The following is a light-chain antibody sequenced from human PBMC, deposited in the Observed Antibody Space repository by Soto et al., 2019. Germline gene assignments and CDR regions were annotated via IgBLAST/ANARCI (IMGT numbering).Light chain of an antibody. Sequence: QSVLTQPPSVSGAPGQRVTISCTGSSSNIGAGYDVHWYQQLPGTAPKLLIYANNNRPSGVPDRFSGSKSGTSASLAITGLQAEDEADYYCQSYDSSLSGVVFGGGTKVIVL. V-gene: IGLV1-40*01. CDR1: SSNIGAGYD. CDR3: QSYDSSLSGVV. J-gene: IGLJ2*01. CDR2: ANN.